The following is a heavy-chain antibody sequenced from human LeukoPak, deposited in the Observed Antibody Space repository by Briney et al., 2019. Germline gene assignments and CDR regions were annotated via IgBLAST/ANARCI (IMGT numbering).Heavy chain of an antibody. D-gene: IGHD5-18*01. V-gene: IGHV1-18*01. CDR3: ARVFTELDTAMVVVGY. Sequence: ASVKVSCKASGYTFTSYGISWVRQAPGQGLEWMGWISAYNGNTNYAQKLQGRVTMTTDTSTSTAYMELRSLRSDDTAVYYCARVFTELDTAMVVVGYWGQGTLVIVSS. CDR2: ISAYNGNT. J-gene: IGHJ4*02. CDR1: GYTFTSYG.